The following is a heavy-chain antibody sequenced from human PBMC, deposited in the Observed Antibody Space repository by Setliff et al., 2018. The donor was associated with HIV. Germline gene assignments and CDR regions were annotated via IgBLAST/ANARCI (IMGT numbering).Heavy chain of an antibody. V-gene: IGHV1-2*02. D-gene: IGHD3-22*01. Sequence: ASVKVSCKASGYTFTGYYIHWVRPTPGHGLEWMGWIHPKTGGTDYAQKFQGRVTMTRDTSISAAYMDLSRLTSDDTAVFYCARAPYHYDGRGNDFNWFDPWGQGTLVTVSS. CDR2: IHPKTGGT. CDR3: ARAPYHYDGRGNDFNWFDP. J-gene: IGHJ5*02. CDR1: GYTFTGYY.